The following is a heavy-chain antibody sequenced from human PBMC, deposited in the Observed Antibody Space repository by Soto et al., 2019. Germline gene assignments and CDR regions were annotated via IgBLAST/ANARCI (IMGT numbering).Heavy chain of an antibody. D-gene: IGHD5-18*01. V-gene: IGHV3-64D*08. CDR1: GFTFSSYA. J-gene: IGHJ3*02. CDR3: VNPGEYSYGAFDI. Sequence: GGSLRLSCSASGFTFSSYAMHWVRQAPGKGLEYVSAISSNGGSTYYADSVKGRFTISRDNSKNTLYLQMSSLRAEDTAVYYCVNPGEYSYGAFDIWGQGTMVTVSS. CDR2: ISSNGGST.